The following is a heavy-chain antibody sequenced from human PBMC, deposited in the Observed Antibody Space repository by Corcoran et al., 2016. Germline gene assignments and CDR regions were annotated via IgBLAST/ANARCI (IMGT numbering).Heavy chain of an antibody. D-gene: IGHD5-18*01. V-gene: IGHV3-30*18. Sequence: QVQLVESGGGVVQPGRSLRLSCAASGFTFSSYGMHWVRQAPGKGLEWVAVISYDGSNKYYADSVKGRFTISRDNSKNTLYLQMNSLRAEDTAVYYCAKHGDSYDYYYYGMDVWGQGTTVTVSS. CDR2: ISYDGSNK. CDR3: AKHGDSYDYYYYGMDV. J-gene: IGHJ6*02. CDR1: GFTFSSYG.